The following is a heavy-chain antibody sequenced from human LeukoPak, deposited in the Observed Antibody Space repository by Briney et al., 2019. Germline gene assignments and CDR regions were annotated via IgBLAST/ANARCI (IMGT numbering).Heavy chain of an antibody. CDR2: ISGSGGST. Sequence: PGGALRLSCAASGFTFSSYAMSWVRQAPGKGLEWVSAISGSGGSTYYADSVKGRFTISRDNSKNTLYLQMNSLRAEDTAVYYCAKSPRGNPTIFDYWGQGTLVTVSS. V-gene: IGHV3-23*01. CDR3: AKSPRGNPTIFDY. CDR1: GFTFSSYA. D-gene: IGHD1-14*01. J-gene: IGHJ4*02.